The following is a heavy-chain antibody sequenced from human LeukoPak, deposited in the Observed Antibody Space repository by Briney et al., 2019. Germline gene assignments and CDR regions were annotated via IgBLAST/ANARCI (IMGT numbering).Heavy chain of an antibody. V-gene: IGHV3-33*01. J-gene: IGHJ4*02. D-gene: IGHD4-17*01. CDR2: IWYDGSNK. CDR1: GFTFSSYG. CDR3: AMPLFDYGDYTEYRFDY. Sequence: PGGSLRLSCAASGFTFSSYGMHWVRQAPGKGLGWVAVIWYDGSNKYYADSVKGRFTISRDNSKNTLYLQMNSLRAEDTAVYYCAMPLFDYGDYTEYRFDYWGQGTLVTVSS.